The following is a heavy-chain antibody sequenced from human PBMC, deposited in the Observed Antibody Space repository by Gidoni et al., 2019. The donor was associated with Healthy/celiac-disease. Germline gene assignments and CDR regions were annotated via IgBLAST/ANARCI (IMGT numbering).Heavy chain of an antibody. CDR2: FDPEDGET. V-gene: IGHV1-24*01. D-gene: IGHD3-10*01. J-gene: IGHJ4*02. CDR1: GYTPTELS. CDR3: ATMLINYYGSGSYYD. Sequence: QVQLVQPGAEVKKPGASVKVSCKVSGYTPTELSMHWVRQAPGKGLEWLGGFDPEDGETIYAQKFQGRVTMTEDTSTDTAYMELSSLRSEDTAVYYCATMLINYYGSGSYYDWGQGTLVTVSS.